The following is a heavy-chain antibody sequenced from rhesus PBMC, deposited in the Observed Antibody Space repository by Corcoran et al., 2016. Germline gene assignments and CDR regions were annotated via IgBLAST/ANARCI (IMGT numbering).Heavy chain of an antibody. V-gene: IGHV4-73*01. CDR1: GGSISGYY. J-gene: IGHJ5-1*01. Sequence: QVKLQQWGEGLVKPSETLSLTCAVYGGSISGYYWSWILQPPGKGLEWIGNIDGNSASTNYNPSLKNRVTISKDTSKNQFSLKLSSVTAADTAVYYCARDRAYSWNNYRFDVWGPGVLVTVSS. CDR3: ARDRAYSWNNYRFDV. CDR2: IDGNSAST. D-gene: IGHD1-20*01.